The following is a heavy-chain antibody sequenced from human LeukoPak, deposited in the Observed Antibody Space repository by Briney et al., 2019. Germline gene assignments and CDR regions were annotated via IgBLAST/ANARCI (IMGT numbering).Heavy chain of an antibody. V-gene: IGHV1-2*02. CDR2: SSPNSGGA. CDR1: GYTFSGYY. CDR3: AREGDGLLSKDFDY. J-gene: IGHJ4*02. Sequence: ASVKVSCKASGYTFSGYYIHWVRQAPGQGLEWMGYSSPNSGGANSAQKFRGRVTMTRDTSISTAYMELTRLGSDDTAVYYCAREGDGLLSKDFDYWGQGTLVAVSS. D-gene: IGHD2-15*01.